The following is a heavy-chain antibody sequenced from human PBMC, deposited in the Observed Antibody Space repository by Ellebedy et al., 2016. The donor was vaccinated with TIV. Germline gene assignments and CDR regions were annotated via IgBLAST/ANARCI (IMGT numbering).Heavy chain of an antibody. CDR1: GYTFTSYG. J-gene: IGHJ6*02. CDR3: ARDPGSGSYLSYYYYGMDV. D-gene: IGHD1-26*01. V-gene: IGHV1-18*04. CDR2: LSSYNGNT. Sequence: AASVKVSCKASGYTFTSYGISWVRQAPGRGLEWMGWLSSYNGNTQYAQKFQGRVTMTTDTSTSTTYMELRGLRSEDTAVYYCARDPGSGSYLSYYYYGMDVWGQGTTVTVSS.